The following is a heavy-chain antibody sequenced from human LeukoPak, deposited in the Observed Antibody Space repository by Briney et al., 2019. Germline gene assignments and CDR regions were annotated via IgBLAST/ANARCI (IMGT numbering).Heavy chain of an antibody. CDR2: IYHDGST. D-gene: IGHD2-15*01. J-gene: IGHJ5*02. V-gene: IGHV4-39*01. CDR1: GGSLSSSSYY. Sequence: SETLSLTCAVSGGSLSSSSYYWALIRQPPGKGLEWIGSIYHDGSTYSNPSLEGRVTISVDTSKNQFSLKLTSVTAADSAMYHCARRAHVGEPAAWGQGTLVTVSS. CDR3: ARRAHVGEPAA.